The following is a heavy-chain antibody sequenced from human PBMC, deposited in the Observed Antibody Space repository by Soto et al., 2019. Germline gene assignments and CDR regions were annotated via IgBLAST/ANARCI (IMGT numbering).Heavy chain of an antibody. D-gene: IGHD2-15*01. CDR2: ISGSGGST. Sequence: GGSLRLSCAASGFTFSSYAMSWVRQAPGKGLEWVSAISGSGGSTYYADSVKGRFTISRDNSKNTLYLQMNSLRAEDTAVYYCAKGPPIRVVVAATGYFDYWGQGTLVTVSS. CDR3: AKGPPIRVVVAATGYFDY. J-gene: IGHJ4*02. V-gene: IGHV3-23*01. CDR1: GFTFSSYA.